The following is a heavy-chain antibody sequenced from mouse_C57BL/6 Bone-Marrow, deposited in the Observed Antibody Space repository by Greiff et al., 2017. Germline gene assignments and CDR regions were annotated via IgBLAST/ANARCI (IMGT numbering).Heavy chain of an antibody. CDR3: ARPSIYYYGSTFAY. D-gene: IGHD1-1*01. CDR2: IYPRDGST. V-gene: IGHV1-85*01. CDR1: GYTFTSYD. Sequence: VQLQQSGPELVKPGASVKLSCKASGYTFTSYDINWVKQRPGQGLEWIGWIYPRDGSTKYNEKFKGKATLTVDTSSSTAYMELHSLTSEDSAVYFCARPSIYYYGSTFAYWGQGTLVTVSA. J-gene: IGHJ3*01.